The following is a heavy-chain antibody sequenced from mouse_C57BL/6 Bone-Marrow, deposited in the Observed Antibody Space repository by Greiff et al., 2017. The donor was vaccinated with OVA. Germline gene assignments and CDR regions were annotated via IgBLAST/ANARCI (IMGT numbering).Heavy chain of an antibody. J-gene: IGHJ2*01. CDR2: IDPENGDT. D-gene: IGHD2-1*01. CDR3: TSYGNSDY. V-gene: IGHV14-4*01. CDR1: GFNIKDDY. Sequence: EVKVVESGAELVRPGASVKLSCTASGFNIKDDYMHWVKQRPEQGLEWIGWIDPENGDTEYASKFQGKATITADTSSNTAYLQLSSLTSEDTAVYYCTSYGNSDYWGQGTTLTVSS.